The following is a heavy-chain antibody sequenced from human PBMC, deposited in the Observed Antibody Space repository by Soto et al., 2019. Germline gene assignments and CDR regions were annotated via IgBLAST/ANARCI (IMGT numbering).Heavy chain of an antibody. J-gene: IGHJ6*03. V-gene: IGHV1-18*04. CDR2: ISASNGDT. D-gene: IGHD3-10*01. CDR1: GYTFTNHG. Sequence: QVELVQSGVEVKKPGASVKVSCKASGYTFTNHGLSWVRQAPGQGLEWMGWISASNGDTNYAQKFLGRVTVTTDTSTSTGYMELRSLKSEDTAVYYCARMVRGSKIDCYSYIDVCGKGTTVIVSS. CDR3: ARMVRGSKIDCYSYIDV.